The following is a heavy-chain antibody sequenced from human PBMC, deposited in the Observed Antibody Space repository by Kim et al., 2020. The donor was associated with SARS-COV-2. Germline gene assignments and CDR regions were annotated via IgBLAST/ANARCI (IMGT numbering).Heavy chain of an antibody. CDR2: IKQDGSEK. CDR3: ARRATFYGDYPHYYYYMDV. Sequence: GGSLRLSCAASGFTFSSYWMSWVRQAPGKGLEWVANIKQDGSEKYYVDSVKGRFTISRDNAKNSLYLQMNSLRAEDTAVYYCARRATFYGDYPHYYYYMDVWGKGTTVTVSS. J-gene: IGHJ6*03. D-gene: IGHD4-17*01. CDR1: GFTFSSYW. V-gene: IGHV3-7*01.